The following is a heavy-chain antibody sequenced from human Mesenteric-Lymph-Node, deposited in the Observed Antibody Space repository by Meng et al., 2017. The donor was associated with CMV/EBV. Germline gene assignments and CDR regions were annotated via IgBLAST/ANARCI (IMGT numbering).Heavy chain of an antibody. V-gene: IGHV4-34*01. CDR2: INRSGST. CDR3: ARGGYSSSWSPCSWFDP. J-gene: IGHJ5*02. CDR1: GGAFSGCD. Sequence: YGGAFSGCDWGWNRQPPGKGLEWIGEINRSGSTNYSPSLKSRVTISVDTSKNQFSLKLSSVTAADTAVYYCARGGYSSSWSPCSWFDPWGQGTLVTVSS. D-gene: IGHD6-13*01.